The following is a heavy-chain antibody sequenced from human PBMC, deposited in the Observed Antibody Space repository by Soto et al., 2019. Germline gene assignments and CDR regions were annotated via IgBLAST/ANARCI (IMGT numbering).Heavy chain of an antibody. D-gene: IGHD3-22*01. V-gene: IGHV4-31*01. Sequence: SETLSLTCTVSGGSISSGGYYWSWIRQHPGKGLEWIGYIYYSGSTYYNPSLKSQVTISVDTSKNQFSLKLSSVTAADTAVYYCASVYSSGYYHWFDPWGQGTLVTVSS. CDR2: IYYSGST. CDR3: ASVYSSGYYHWFDP. CDR1: GGSISSGGYY. J-gene: IGHJ5*02.